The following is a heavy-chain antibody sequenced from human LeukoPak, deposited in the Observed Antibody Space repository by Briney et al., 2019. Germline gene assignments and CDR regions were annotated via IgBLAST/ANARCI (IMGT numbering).Heavy chain of an antibody. V-gene: IGHV4-34*01. CDR3: ARGRGSSRDSSGYYPYYYYGMDV. Sequence: PSETLSLTCAVYGGSFRGYYWSWIRQPPGKGLEWIGEINHSGSTNYNPSLKSRVTISVDTSKNQFSLKLSSVTAADTAVYYCARGRGSSRDSSGYYPYYYYGMDVWGQGTTVTVSS. D-gene: IGHD3-22*01. J-gene: IGHJ6*02. CDR1: GGSFRGYY. CDR2: INHSGST.